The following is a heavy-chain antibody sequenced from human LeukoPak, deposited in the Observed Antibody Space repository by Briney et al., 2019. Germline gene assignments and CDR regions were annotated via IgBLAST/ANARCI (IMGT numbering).Heavy chain of an antibody. CDR3: AKDRTVVPLAYWYFDL. V-gene: IGHV3-23*01. D-gene: IGHD2-2*01. CDR1: GFTFSSHA. J-gene: IGHJ2*01. Sequence: PGXSXXLXXAXXGFTFSSHAMTWFRQAPEKGVEGVASIXGCGDATFYADSVSGRFTISRDNSKNALYLQLNSLSADDSAIYYCAKDRTVVPLAYWYFDLWGRGTLVTVSS. CDR2: IXGCGDAT.